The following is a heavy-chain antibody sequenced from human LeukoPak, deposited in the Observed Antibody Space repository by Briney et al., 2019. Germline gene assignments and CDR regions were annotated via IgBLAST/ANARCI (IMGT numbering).Heavy chain of an antibody. J-gene: IGHJ5*02. CDR2: INPSGGIT. CDR1: GYTFTSYY. V-gene: IGHV1-46*01. Sequence: GASVKVSCKASGYTFTSYYMHWVRQAPGQGLEWMGIINPSGGITSYAQKFQGRVTMTRDTSTSTVYMALSSLRSEETAVYYCARGEGITMIVVATWFDPWGQGTLVTVSS. CDR3: ARGEGITMIVVATWFDP. D-gene: IGHD3-22*01.